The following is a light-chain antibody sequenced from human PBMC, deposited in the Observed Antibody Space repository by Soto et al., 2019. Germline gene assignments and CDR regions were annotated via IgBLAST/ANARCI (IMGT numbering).Light chain of an antibody. J-gene: IGLJ1*01. CDR1: KLGDKY. CDR2: QDS. Sequence: SYELTQPPSVSVSPGQTASITCSGDKLGDKYACWYQQKPGQSPVLVIYQDSTRPSGIPEPFSGSNSGNTATLTIRGTEAMDEADYYCQAWDSSTGVFGTGTKLTVL. V-gene: IGLV3-1*01. CDR3: QAWDSSTGV.